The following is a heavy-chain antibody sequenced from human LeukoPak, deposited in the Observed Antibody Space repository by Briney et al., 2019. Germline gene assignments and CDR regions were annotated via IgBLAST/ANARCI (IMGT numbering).Heavy chain of an antibody. V-gene: IGHV3-21*01. CDR1: GFTFSSYS. D-gene: IGHD1-26*01. CDR2: ISSSSSYI. CDR3: ARGGESTYSGSYAI. Sequence: GGSLRLSCAASGFTFSSYSMNWVRQAPGKGLEWVSSISSSSSYIYYADSVKGRFTISRDNAKNSLYLQMNSLRAEDTAVYYCARGGESTYSGSYAIWGQGTMVTVSS. J-gene: IGHJ3*02.